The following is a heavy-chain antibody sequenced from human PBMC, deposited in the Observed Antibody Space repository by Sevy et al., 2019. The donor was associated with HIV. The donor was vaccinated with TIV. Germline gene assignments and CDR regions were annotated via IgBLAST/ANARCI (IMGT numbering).Heavy chain of an antibody. D-gene: IGHD2-8*01. J-gene: IGHJ4*02. CDR3: ARVMAANDY. Sequence: GGSLRLSCAAPGFTFSSYAMHWVHQAPGKGLEWVAVISYDGSNKYYADSVKGRFTISRDNSKNTLYLQMNSLRAEDTAVYYCARVMAANDYWGQGTLVTVSS. CDR1: GFTFSSYA. CDR2: ISYDGSNK. V-gene: IGHV3-30-3*01.